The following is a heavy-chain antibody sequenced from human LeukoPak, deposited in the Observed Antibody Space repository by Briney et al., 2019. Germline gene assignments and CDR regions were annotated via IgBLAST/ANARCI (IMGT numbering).Heavy chain of an antibody. V-gene: IGHV4-59*01. CDR2: ISYSETT. CDR1: GGSISSFY. CDR3: ARTSLADY. J-gene: IGHJ4*02. Sequence: SETLSLTCTVSGGSISSFYWSWIRQPPGKGLEYIGYISYSETTSYNPSLMSRVTISVDTSKNQFSLKLTSVTAADTAVYYCARTSLADYWGQGTLVTVSS.